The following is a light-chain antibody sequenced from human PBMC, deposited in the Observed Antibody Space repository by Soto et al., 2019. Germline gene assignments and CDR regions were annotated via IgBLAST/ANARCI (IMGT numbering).Light chain of an antibody. Sequence: EIQMTQSPYSVSLSAGKSATIFCRASQSMKRSYLSWYHQKPRQTPSILMYAAAIRVKSVPHRCIGSGSGTKVSTIFIRSVQPEDLAYYFCQHSHMAPITFGQGTRLEIK. V-gene: IGKV3D-7*01. J-gene: IGKJ5*01. CDR2: AAA. CDR1: QSMKRSY. CDR3: QHSHMAPIT.